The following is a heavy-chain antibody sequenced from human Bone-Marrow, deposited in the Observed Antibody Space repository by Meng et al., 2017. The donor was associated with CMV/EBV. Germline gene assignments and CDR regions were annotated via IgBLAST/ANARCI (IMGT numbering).Heavy chain of an antibody. CDR3: AKDRIKRMTTGFDY. V-gene: IGHV3-30*02. CDR1: GFTFSTYG. CDR2: IRYDGSNK. J-gene: IGHJ4*02. Sequence: GGSLRLSCAASGFTFSTYGIHWVRQAPGKGLEWVAFIRYDGSNKCYVDSVKGRFTISRDNSKNTLYLQMNRLRAEDTAVYYCAKDRIKRMTTGFDYWGQGTLVTVSS. D-gene: IGHD4-11*01.